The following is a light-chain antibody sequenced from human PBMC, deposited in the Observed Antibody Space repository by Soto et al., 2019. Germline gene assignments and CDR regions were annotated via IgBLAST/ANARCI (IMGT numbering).Light chain of an antibody. Sequence: DVVLTQSPLSLPVTLGQPASISCRSSQSLVHSDGNTYLDWFQQRPGHSPRRLIYKISNRDSGVPDRFSGRAAGNDFTLKISRVEAEDVGVYCCMQTTHLPCTFGPGTKVDIK. CDR2: KIS. J-gene: IGKJ3*01. V-gene: IGKV2-30*02. CDR3: MQTTHLPCT. CDR1: QSLVHSDGNTY.